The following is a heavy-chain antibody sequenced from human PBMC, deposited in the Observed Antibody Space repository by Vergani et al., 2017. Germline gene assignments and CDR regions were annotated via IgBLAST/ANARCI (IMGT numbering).Heavy chain of an antibody. CDR3: ARGFYDFWSGYSGYYYMDV. V-gene: IGHV4-59*13. D-gene: IGHD3-3*01. CDR1: GGSFNTYY. CDR2: IYYSGST. Sequence: QVQLEESGPGLVKPSETLSLTCTVSGGSFNTYYWSWIRQSPGKGLEWIGYIYYSGSTNYNPSLKSRVTISVDTSKNQFSLKLSSVTAADTAVYYCARGFYDFWSGYSGYYYMDVWGKGTTVTVSS. J-gene: IGHJ6*03.